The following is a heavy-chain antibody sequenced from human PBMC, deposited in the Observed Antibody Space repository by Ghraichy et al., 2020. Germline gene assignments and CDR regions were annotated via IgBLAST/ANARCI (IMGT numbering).Heavy chain of an antibody. CDR2: IASDGSET. CDR3: ARHGDYGGYAFDI. Sequence: LSLTCAASGFTFSRYWLHWVRQAPGKGLVWVSRIASDGSETNYADSVKGRFTISRDNAKNTLYLQMNSPRAEDTAVYYCARHGDYGGYAFDIWGPGTMVTVSS. D-gene: IGHD4-17*01. CDR1: GFTFSRYW. V-gene: IGHV3-74*01. J-gene: IGHJ3*02.